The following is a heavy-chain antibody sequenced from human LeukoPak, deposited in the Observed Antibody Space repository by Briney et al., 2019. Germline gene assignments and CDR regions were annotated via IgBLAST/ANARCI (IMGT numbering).Heavy chain of an antibody. D-gene: IGHD4-17*01. CDR1: GFTFSSYA. Sequence: PGGSLRLSCAASGFTFSSYAMSWVRQAPGKGLEWVSAISGSGGSTYYADSVKGRFTISRDNSRNTLYLQMNSLRAEDTAVYYCATCHYGFDNGFDPWGQGTLVTVSS. CDR2: ISGSGGST. CDR3: ATCHYGFDNGFDP. J-gene: IGHJ5*02. V-gene: IGHV3-23*01.